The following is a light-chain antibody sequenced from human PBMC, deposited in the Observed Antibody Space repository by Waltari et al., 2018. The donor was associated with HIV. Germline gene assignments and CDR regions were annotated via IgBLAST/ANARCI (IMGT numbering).Light chain of an antibody. Sequence: QSAPTQPASVSGSPGQSITLSCTGTRSAIGHYKYVSWYQPSPGKAPKLMIYAVSNRPSGVSNLFSGSKSGNTASLTISGLQAEDEADYYCSSYISTTTLFGTGTKVTVL. CDR1: RSAIGHYKY. CDR2: AVS. V-gene: IGLV2-14*01. J-gene: IGLJ1*01. CDR3: SSYISTTTL.